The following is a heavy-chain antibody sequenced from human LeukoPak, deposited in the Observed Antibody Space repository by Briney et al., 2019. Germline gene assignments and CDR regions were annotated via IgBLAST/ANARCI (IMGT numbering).Heavy chain of an antibody. D-gene: IGHD3-10*01. CDR3: ARLLLWFGELSFDY. V-gene: IGHV4-34*01. CDR1: GGSFSGYY. CDR2: INHSGST. Sequence: KPSETLSPTCAVYGGSFSGYYWSWIRQPPGKGLEWIGEINHSGSTNYNPSLKSRVTISVDTSENQFSLKLSSVTAADTAVYYCARLLLWFGELSFDYWGQGTLVTVSS. J-gene: IGHJ4*02.